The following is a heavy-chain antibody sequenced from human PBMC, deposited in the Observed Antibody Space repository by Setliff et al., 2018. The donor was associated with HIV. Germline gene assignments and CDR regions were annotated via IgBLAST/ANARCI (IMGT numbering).Heavy chain of an antibody. J-gene: IGHJ5*02. D-gene: IGHD3-22*01. CDR1: GGSVTNTKSY. V-gene: IGHV4-39*01. CDR2: ISHSGST. Sequence: PSETLSLTCTVSGGSVTNTKSYWGWIRQPPGKGLEWIASISHSGSTYYNPSLKSRVTISVDTSKNQFSLKLSSVTAADAAVYYCASRVYYYDSSGYLREEGFDPWGQGTLVTVSS. CDR3: ASRVYYYDSSGYLREEGFDP.